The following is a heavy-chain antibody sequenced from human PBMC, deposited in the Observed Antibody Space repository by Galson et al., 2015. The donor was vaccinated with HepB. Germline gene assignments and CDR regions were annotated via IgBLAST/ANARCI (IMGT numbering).Heavy chain of an antibody. Sequence: SLRLSCAASGSILSSYSMNWVRQAPGKGLEWVSSMSSSTNYIYYADSVKGRFTVSIDNAKNLLFLQMNSLRAEDTAVYYCATNTPAAVMRASGMDVWGQGTAVTVSS. D-gene: IGHD2-2*01. V-gene: IGHV3-21*01. CDR1: GSILSSYS. J-gene: IGHJ6*02. CDR3: ATNTPAAVMRASGMDV. CDR2: MSSSTNYI.